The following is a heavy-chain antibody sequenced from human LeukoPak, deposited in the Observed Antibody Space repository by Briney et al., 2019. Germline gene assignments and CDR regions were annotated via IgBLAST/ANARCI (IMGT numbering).Heavy chain of an antibody. CDR2: TYYRSKWYN. V-gene: IGHV6-1*01. Sequence: SQTLSLTCAISGDSVSSNSAAWNWLRQSPSRGLEWLGRTYYRSKWYNDYAVSVKSRITINPDTSKNQFSLQLNSVTPEDTAVYYCARTGGYCSSTSCSLFDPWGQGTLVTVSS. CDR3: ARTGGYCSSTSCSLFDP. CDR1: GDSVSSNSAA. J-gene: IGHJ5*02. D-gene: IGHD2-2*01.